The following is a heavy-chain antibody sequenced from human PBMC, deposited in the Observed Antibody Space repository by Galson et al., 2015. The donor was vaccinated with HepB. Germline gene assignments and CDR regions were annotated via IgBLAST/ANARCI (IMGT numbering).Heavy chain of an antibody. CDR2: MNPNSGNT. CDR3: ARGGVRVNYYYYYYMDV. Sequence: SVKVSCKASGYTFTSYDINWVRQATGQGLEWMGWMNPNSGNTGYAQKFQGRVTMTRNTSISTAYMELSSLRSEDTAVYYCARGGVRVNYYYYYYMDVWGKGTTVTVSS. D-gene: IGHD3-10*01. J-gene: IGHJ6*03. CDR1: GYTFTSYD. V-gene: IGHV1-8*01.